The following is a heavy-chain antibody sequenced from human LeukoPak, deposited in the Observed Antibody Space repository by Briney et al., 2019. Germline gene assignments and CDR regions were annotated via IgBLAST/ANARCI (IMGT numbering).Heavy chain of an antibody. D-gene: IGHD6-19*01. V-gene: IGHV3-30*18. CDR1: GFTFSSYG. CDR3: AKDGAVAATTNFDY. J-gene: IGHJ4*02. Sequence: PGRSLRLSCAASGFTFSSYGMHWVRQAPGKGLERVAVISYDGSNKYYADSVKGRFTISRDNSKNTLYLQMNSLRAEDTAVYYCAKDGAVAATTNFDYWGQGTLVTVSS. CDR2: ISYDGSNK.